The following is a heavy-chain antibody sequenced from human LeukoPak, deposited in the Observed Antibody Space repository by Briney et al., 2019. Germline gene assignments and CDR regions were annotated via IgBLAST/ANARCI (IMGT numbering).Heavy chain of an antibody. J-gene: IGHJ4*02. CDR3: AKIPATDPIDF. CDR2: LTGSGRGT. CDR1: GFTLNMYA. D-gene: IGHD6-13*01. Sequence: GGSLRLSCAASGFTLNMYAMNWVRQAPGKGLDWVSSLTGSGRGTYYAPSVKGRFTMSRDDPKNTLYLQMNSLRPDETAVYYCAKIPATDPIDFWGQGTLVTVSS. V-gene: IGHV3-23*01.